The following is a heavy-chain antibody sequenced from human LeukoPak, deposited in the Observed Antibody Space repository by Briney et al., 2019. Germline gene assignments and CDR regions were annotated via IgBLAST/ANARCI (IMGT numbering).Heavy chain of an antibody. CDR1: GFTFSNYW. CDR2: INSDGINT. Sequence: GGSLRLSCAASGFTFSNYWMHWVRQAPGKGLVWVSRINSDGINTSYADSVKGRFTISRENAKNSLYLQMNGLRAGDTAVYYCARAAYSSTWYSRYFDLWGRGTLVTVSS. D-gene: IGHD6-13*01. CDR3: ARAAYSSTWYSRYFDL. J-gene: IGHJ2*01. V-gene: IGHV3-74*01.